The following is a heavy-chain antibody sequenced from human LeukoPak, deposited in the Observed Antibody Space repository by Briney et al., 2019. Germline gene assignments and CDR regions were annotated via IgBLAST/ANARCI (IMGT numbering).Heavy chain of an antibody. CDR2: ISYSGNT. D-gene: IGHD3-16*01. CDR1: GVSVRSDSNY. V-gene: IGHV4-61*03. J-gene: IGHJ4*02. CDR3: ARQITSHGTWGWDVIDY. Sequence: SQTLSLTCTVSGVSVRSDSNYWSWIRQPPGKGLEWIGYISYSGNTDYNPSLKSRVTMSLGTSKNDLSLKLDSVTAADTAVYYCARQITSHGTWGWDVIDYWGQGTLVTVSS.